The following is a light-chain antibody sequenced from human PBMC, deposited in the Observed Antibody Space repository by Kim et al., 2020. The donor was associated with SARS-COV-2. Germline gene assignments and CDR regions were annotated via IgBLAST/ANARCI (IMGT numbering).Light chain of an antibody. Sequence: KTITMSCTRSRGGIASNFVQWYQQRPGSSPTTVIFDNDRRPSGVPDRFFAYIDTSANSAYLTISGLKTEDEADYYCQSYDSNNQMVFGGGTQLTVL. CDR1: RGGIASNF. J-gene: IGLJ3*02. CDR2: DND. V-gene: IGLV6-57*01. CDR3: QSYDSNNQMV.